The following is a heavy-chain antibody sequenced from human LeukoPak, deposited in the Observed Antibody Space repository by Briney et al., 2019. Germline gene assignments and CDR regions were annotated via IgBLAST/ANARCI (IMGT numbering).Heavy chain of an antibody. CDR1: GFTFYNYA. CDR2: ITGSGTDT. J-gene: IGHJ4*02. D-gene: IGHD6-6*01. Sequence: TGGSLRLSCAASGFTFYNYAMSWVRQAPGEGLGWVSAITGSGTDTFHADSVKGRFTISRDNSESTLYLQMNSLRAEDTATYYCAKGSSSSRPYYFDYWGQGTLVTVSS. V-gene: IGHV3-23*01. CDR3: AKGSSSSRPYYFDY.